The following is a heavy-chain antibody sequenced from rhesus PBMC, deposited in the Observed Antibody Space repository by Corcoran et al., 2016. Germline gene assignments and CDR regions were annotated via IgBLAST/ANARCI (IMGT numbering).Heavy chain of an antibody. Sequence: QVQLQESGPGLVKPSETLSLTCAVSGGSVSSGYGWSWIRQPPGKGLEWIGYIYGSSGNTYYNPSLKSRVTISKDTSKNQCSLKLSSVTAADTAVYYCARGGSWSFDSWGQGVLVTVSS. CDR3: ARGGSWSFDS. CDR2: IYGSSGNT. CDR1: GGSVSSGYG. J-gene: IGHJ4*01. D-gene: IGHD6-13*01. V-gene: IGHV4S7*01.